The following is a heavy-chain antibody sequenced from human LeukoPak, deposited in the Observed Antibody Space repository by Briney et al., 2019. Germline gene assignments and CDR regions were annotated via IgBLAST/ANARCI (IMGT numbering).Heavy chain of an antibody. D-gene: IGHD5-18*01. V-gene: IGHV3-23*01. CDR3: AKAQSYQRGYSYGNYYYYGMDV. J-gene: IGHJ6*02. Sequence: GGSLSLSCAASGFTFSSYAMSWVRQAPGKGLEWVSAISGSGGSTYYADSVKGRFTISRDNSKNTLYLQMNSLRDEDTAVYYCAKAQSYQRGYSYGNYYYYGMDVWGQGTTVTVSS. CDR2: ISGSGGST. CDR1: GFTFSSYA.